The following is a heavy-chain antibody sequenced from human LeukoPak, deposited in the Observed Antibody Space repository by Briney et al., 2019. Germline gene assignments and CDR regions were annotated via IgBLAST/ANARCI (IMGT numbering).Heavy chain of an antibody. CDR2: ISGSGGST. CDR1: GFTFSSYA. Sequence: GGSLRLSCAASGFTFSSYAMSWVRQAPGKGLEWVSAISGSGGSTYCADSVKGRFTISRDNSKNTLYLQMNSLRAEDTAVYYCAKGHYDFWSGLAYFDYWGQGTLVTVSS. D-gene: IGHD3-3*01. J-gene: IGHJ4*02. V-gene: IGHV3-23*01. CDR3: AKGHYDFWSGLAYFDY.